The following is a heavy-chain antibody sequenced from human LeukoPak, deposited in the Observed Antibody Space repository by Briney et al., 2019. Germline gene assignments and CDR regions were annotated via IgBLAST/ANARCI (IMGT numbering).Heavy chain of an antibody. CDR2: ICGSCGST. CDR1: GFTFSSYA. J-gene: IGHJ3*02. CDR3: AKGRWEVNLSDAFDI. D-gene: IGHD1-26*01. V-gene: IGHV3-23*01. Sequence: GGSLRLSCAASGFTFSSYAMSWGRQAPGKGPEWVSGICGSCGSTYYADSVKGRFTISRDNSKNTLYLQMNSLRAEDTAVYYCAKGRWEVNLSDAFDIWGQGTLVTVSS.